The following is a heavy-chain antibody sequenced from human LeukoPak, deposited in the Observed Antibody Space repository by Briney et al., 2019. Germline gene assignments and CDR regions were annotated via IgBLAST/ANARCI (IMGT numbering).Heavy chain of an antibody. V-gene: IGHV3-23*01. CDR1: GFTFTNYA. CDR2: ISARGVMT. J-gene: IGHJ4*02. Sequence: PGGSLRLSCAASGFTFTNYAMTWVRQAPGKGLEWGSSISARGVMTYYADSVKGRFTVSRDNSKNTLYLQMNSLRAEDTAVYYCAKVAGYSYVGVYYFDYWGQGTLVTVSS. CDR3: AKVAGYSYVGVYYFDY. D-gene: IGHD5-18*01.